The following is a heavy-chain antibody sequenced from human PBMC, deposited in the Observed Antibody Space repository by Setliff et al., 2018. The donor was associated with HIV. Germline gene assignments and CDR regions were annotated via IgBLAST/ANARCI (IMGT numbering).Heavy chain of an antibody. CDR1: GYSFSNYW. D-gene: IGHD1-20*01. V-gene: IGHV5-51*01. CDR3: ASSITVAGGRSFYYYAMDV. Sequence: RESLKISCRVFGYSFSNYWIGWVRQMPGKGLEWMGIIHPGDSDTRYSPSFRGQVTISVDKSINTAYLQWSSLKASDSAMYYCASSITVAGGRSFYYYAMDVWGQGTTVTVSS. CDR2: IHPGDSDT. J-gene: IGHJ6*02.